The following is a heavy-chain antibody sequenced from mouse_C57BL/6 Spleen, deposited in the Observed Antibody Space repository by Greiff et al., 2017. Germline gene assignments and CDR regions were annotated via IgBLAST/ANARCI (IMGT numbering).Heavy chain of an antibody. Sequence: EVKLVESGGGLVKPGGSLKLSCAASGFTFSDYGMHWVRQAPEKGLEWVAYISSGSSTIYYADTVKGRFTISRDNAKNTLFLQMTSLRSEDTAMYYCARSYDEEGDFDYGGQGTTLTVSS. CDR2: ISSGSSTI. CDR3: ARSYDEEGDFDY. V-gene: IGHV5-17*01. J-gene: IGHJ2*01. D-gene: IGHD2-3*01. CDR1: GFTFSDYG.